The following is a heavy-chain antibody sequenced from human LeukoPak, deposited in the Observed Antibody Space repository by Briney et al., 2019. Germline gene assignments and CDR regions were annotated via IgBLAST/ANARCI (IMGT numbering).Heavy chain of an antibody. CDR3: ARAVTLYSSSWYYYYYMDV. V-gene: IGHV4-61*02. D-gene: IGHD6-13*01. Sequence: KPSQTLSLTCTVSGGSISSGSYYWSWIRQPAGKGLEWIGRIYTSGSTNYNPSLKSRVTISVDTSKNQFSLKLSSVTAADTAVYYCARAVTLYSSSWYYYYYMDVWGKGTTVTISS. CDR2: IYTSGST. J-gene: IGHJ6*03. CDR1: GGSISSGSYY.